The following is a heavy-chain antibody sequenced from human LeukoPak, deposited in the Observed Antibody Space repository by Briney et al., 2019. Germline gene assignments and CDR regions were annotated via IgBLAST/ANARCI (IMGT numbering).Heavy chain of an antibody. Sequence: SETLSLTCTVSRGSISSYYWSWIRQPAGKGLEWIGRIYTSGSTNYNPSLKSRVTMSVDTSKNQFSLKLSSVTAADTAVYYCARDDGVRGARLFDPWGQGTLVTVSS. CDR1: RGSISSYY. J-gene: IGHJ5*02. D-gene: IGHD3-10*01. CDR3: ARDDGVRGARLFDP. V-gene: IGHV4-4*07. CDR2: IYTSGST.